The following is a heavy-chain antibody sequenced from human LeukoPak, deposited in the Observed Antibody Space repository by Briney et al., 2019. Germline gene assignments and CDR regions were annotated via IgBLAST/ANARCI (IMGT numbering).Heavy chain of an antibody. V-gene: IGHV1-2*04. CDR2: INPNSGGT. CDR1: GYTFTGYY. CDR3: ARNLNRYSTALGY. Sequence: ASVKVSCKASGYTFTGYYMHWVRQAPGQGLEWMGWINPNSGGTNYAQKFQSWVTMTRDTSISTAYMELSRLRSDDTAVYYCARNLNRYSTALGYWGQGTLVTVSS. D-gene: IGHD3-16*02. J-gene: IGHJ4*02.